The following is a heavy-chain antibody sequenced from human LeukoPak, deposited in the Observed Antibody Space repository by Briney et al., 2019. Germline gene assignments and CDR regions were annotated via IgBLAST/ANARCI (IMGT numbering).Heavy chain of an antibody. Sequence: SETLSLTCAVYGGSFSGYYWSRIRQPPGKGLEWIGEVNHSGSTNYNPSLKSRVTISVDTSKNQFSLKLSSVTAADTAVYYCARARGELFLYYYYYYGMDVWGQGTTVTVSS. D-gene: IGHD2-21*01. CDR2: VNHSGST. V-gene: IGHV4-34*01. J-gene: IGHJ6*02. CDR3: ARARGELFLYYYYYYGMDV. CDR1: GGSFSGYY.